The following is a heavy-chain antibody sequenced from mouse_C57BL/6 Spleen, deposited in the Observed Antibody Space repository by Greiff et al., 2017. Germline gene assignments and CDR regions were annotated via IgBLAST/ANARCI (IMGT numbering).Heavy chain of an antibody. D-gene: IGHD1-1*01. CDR1: GYSITSGYD. Sequence: VQLKESGPGMVKPSQSLSLTCTVTGYSITSGYDWHWIRHFPGNKLEWMGYISYSGSTNYNPSLKSRISITHDTSKNHFFLKLNSVTTEDTATYYCAREGPYYGLDYWGQGTTLTVSS. CDR2: ISYSGST. J-gene: IGHJ2*01. CDR3: AREGPYYGLDY. V-gene: IGHV3-1*01.